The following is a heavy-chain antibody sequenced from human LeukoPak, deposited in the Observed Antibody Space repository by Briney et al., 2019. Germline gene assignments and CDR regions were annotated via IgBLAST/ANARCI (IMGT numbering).Heavy chain of an antibody. J-gene: IGHJ4*02. CDR1: GGSISSYY. CDR3: ASSRDGYNSLDY. V-gene: IGHV4-59*01. Sequence: SETLSLTCTVPGGSISSYYWSWIRQPPGKGLEWIGYIYYSGSTNYNPSLKSRVTISVDTSKNQFSLKLSSATAADTAVYYCASSRDGYNSLDYWGQGTLVTVSS. CDR2: IYYSGST. D-gene: IGHD5-24*01.